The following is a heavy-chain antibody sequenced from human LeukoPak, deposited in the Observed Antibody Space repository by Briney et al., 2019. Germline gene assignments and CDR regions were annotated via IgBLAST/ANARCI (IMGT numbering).Heavy chain of an antibody. Sequence: GGSLRLSCAASGFPFSSYWMHWVRQAPGKGLEWVSSISSRSNYIYYADSLKGRFTVSRDNAKNSLYLQMNSLRAEDTAVYYCARDPPGIAAAGTGGWGQGTLVTVSS. D-gene: IGHD6-13*01. J-gene: IGHJ4*02. CDR2: ISSRSNYI. V-gene: IGHV3-21*01. CDR3: ARDPPGIAAAGTGG. CDR1: GFPFSSYW.